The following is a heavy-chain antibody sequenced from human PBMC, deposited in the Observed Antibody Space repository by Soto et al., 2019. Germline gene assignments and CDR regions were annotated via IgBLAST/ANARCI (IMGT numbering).Heavy chain of an antibody. CDR2: ISYSGST. CDR1: GGSISSGDFY. CDR3: ARGGPTGGSYKYNWFDP. V-gene: IGHV4-30-4*01. Sequence: PSETLSLTCTVSGGSISSGDFYWSWIRQPPGRGLEWIGYISYSGSTYYNTSLKSRVTISVDTSKNQFSLKLNSVTAADTAVYYCARGGPTGGSYKYNWFDPWGRGTLVTAPQ. D-gene: IGHD2-15*01. J-gene: IGHJ5*02.